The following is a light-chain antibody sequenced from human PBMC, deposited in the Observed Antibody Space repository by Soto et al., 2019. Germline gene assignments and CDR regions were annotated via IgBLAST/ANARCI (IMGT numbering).Light chain of an antibody. CDR2: WAS. CDR3: QQYYNVPIT. J-gene: IGKJ5*01. CDR1: QSILYSSTNNNY. Sequence: DIVMTQSPDSLAVSLGERATINCKSSQSILYSSTNNNYLAWYQQKPGQPPKLLIYWASTRESGVPDRFSGSGSGTDFTLTINSLQAEDVAVYYCQQYYNVPITFGQGTRLEIK. V-gene: IGKV4-1*01.